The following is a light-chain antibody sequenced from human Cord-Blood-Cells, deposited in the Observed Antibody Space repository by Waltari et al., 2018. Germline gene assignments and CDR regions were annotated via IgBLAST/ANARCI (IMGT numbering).Light chain of an antibody. CDR3: CSYAGSSTFEV. J-gene: IGLJ2*01. V-gene: IGLV2-23*03. CDR1: SSDVGSYNL. Sequence: QSALTQPASVSGSPGQSITISCTGTSSDVGSYNLVSWYQQHPGNAPKLMSYECSKRPSVVSNRFSGSKSGITASLTISGLQAEDEADYYCCSYAGSSTFEVFGGGTKLTVL. CDR2: ECS.